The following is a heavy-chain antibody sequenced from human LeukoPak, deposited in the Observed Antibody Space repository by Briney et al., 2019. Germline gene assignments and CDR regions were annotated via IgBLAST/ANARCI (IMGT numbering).Heavy chain of an antibody. J-gene: IGHJ4*02. Sequence: QPGGSLRLTCAASGFTFSTSWMHWVRPAPGKGLVWVSRINSDGSRINYADSVKGRLTISRDNAKNTLYLQMNSLRADDTAVYYCARALGSYSDYWGQGTLVTVSS. CDR1: GFTFSTSW. D-gene: IGHD1-26*01. V-gene: IGHV3-74*01. CDR3: ARALGSYSDY. CDR2: INSDGSRI.